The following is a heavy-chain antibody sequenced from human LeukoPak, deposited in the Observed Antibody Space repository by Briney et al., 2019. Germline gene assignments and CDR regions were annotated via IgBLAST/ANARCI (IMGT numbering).Heavy chain of an antibody. Sequence: GGSLRLSCAASGFTFSSYSMNWVRQAPGQGLEWVSYISSSSTIYYADSVKGRFTISRDNAKNSLYLQMNSLRAEDTAVYYCARDRRITIFGVASPMDVWGKGTTVTVSS. CDR3: ARDRRITIFGVASPMDV. D-gene: IGHD3-3*01. J-gene: IGHJ6*03. CDR2: ISSSSTI. CDR1: GFTFSSYS. V-gene: IGHV3-48*04.